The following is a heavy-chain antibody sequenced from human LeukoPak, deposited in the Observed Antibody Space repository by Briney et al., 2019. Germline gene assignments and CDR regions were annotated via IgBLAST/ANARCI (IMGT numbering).Heavy chain of an antibody. J-gene: IGHJ6*03. CDR1: GYTFTSYD. V-gene: IGHV1-8*03. D-gene: IGHD6-25*01. CDR3: ARAAERLPGHYYMDV. Sequence: GASVKVSCKASGYTFTSYDINWVRQATGQGLEWMGWMNPNSGNTGYAQKFQGRVTITRNTSISTAYMELSSLRSEDTAVYYCARAAERLPGHYYMDVWGKGTTVTVSS. CDR2: MNPNSGNT.